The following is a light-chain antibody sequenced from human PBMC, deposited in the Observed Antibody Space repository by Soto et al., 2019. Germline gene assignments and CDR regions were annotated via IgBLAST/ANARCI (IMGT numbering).Light chain of an antibody. CDR3: QRHGAT. Sequence: DIQMTQSPSSLSASVGDRFTITCRASQSISSYLNWYQQKPGKAPKLLIYAASSLQSGVPSRFSGSGSGTDFTLTISGLEPEDSAAYYCQRHGATFGQGTRLEIK. CDR1: QSISSY. CDR2: AAS. J-gene: IGKJ5*01. V-gene: IGKV1-39*02.